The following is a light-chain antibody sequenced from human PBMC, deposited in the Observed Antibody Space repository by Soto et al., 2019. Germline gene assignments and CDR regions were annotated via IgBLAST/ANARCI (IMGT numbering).Light chain of an antibody. V-gene: IGLV2-23*02. CDR1: SADVGSYNL. Sequence: QSALTQPASVSGSPGQSITISCTGTSADVGSYNLVSWYQQHPGKAHKVMIYEVSKRPSGISNRFSGSKSGNTASLTISGLQAEDEADYYCCSYVGTTTFVIFGGGTKLTVL. J-gene: IGLJ2*01. CDR3: CSYVGTTTFVI. CDR2: EVS.